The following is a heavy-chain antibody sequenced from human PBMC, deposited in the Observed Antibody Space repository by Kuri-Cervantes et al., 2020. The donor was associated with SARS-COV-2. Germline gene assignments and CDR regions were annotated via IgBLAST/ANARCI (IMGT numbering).Heavy chain of an antibody. D-gene: IGHD5-24*01. V-gene: IGHV4-31*01. CDR3: ARGRDGYNYPYFDY. J-gene: IGHJ4*02. Sequence: LRLSCTVSGGSISSGGYYWSWIRQHPGKGLEWIGYIYYSGSTYYNPSLKSLVTISVDTSKNQFSLKLSSVTAADTAVYYCARGRDGYNYPYFDYWGQGTLVTVSS. CDR1: GGSISSGGYY. CDR2: IYYSGST.